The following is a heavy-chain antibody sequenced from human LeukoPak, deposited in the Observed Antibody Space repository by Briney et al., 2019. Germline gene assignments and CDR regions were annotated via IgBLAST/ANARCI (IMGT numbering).Heavy chain of an antibody. CDR1: GFTFSNYA. J-gene: IGHJ4*02. D-gene: IGHD2/OR15-2a*01. V-gene: IGHV3-23*01. CDR2: ISGSGGST. CDR3: AKRANKYYFDY. Sequence: GGSLRLSCAASGFTFSNYAMSWVRQAPGKGLEWVSTISGSGGSTYDADSVKGRFTISRDSSKNTLFLQMNSLRAEDTAVYYCAKRANKYYFDYWGQGTLVTVSS.